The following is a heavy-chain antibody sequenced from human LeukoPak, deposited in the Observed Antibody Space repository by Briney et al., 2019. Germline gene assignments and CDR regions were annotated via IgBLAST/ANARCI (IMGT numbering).Heavy chain of an antibody. Sequence: GGSLRLSCAASGFTFSSYAMSWVRQAPGKGLEWVSAISGSGGSTYYADSVKGRFTISRDNSKNTLYLQMNSLRAEDTAVYYCAKDSQWLPVPSSYFDYWGQGTLVTVSS. J-gene: IGHJ4*02. V-gene: IGHV3-23*01. CDR3: AKDSQWLPVPSSYFDY. CDR2: ISGSGGST. D-gene: IGHD6-19*01. CDR1: GFTFSSYA.